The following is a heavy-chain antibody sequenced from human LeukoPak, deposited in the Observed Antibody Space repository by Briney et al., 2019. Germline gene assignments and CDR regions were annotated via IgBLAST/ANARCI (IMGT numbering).Heavy chain of an antibody. CDR3: AKSNGYGLVDI. Sequence: PSETLSLTCTVSGGSITNYYWGWIRQPPGKGLQWMGYIYYSGNTKYNPSLKSRVTISADTSKNLFSLKLNSVTAADTAVYYCAKSNGYGLVDIWGQGTMVTVSS. J-gene: IGHJ3*02. CDR1: GGSITNYY. CDR2: IYYSGNT. D-gene: IGHD3-10*01. V-gene: IGHV4-59*12.